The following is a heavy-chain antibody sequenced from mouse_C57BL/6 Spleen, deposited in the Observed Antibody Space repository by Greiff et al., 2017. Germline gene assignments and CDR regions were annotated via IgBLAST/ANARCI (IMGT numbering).Heavy chain of an antibody. CDR1: GYTFTSYW. J-gene: IGHJ1*03. Sequence: QVQLQQPGAELVRPGSSVKLSCKASGYTFTSYWMHWVKQRPIQGLEWIGNIDPSDSEPNYKQKFKDKATLPVDKSYSTAYMQLSSLTSEDSAVYYCARMGIDYYGSRKHFDVWGTGTTVTVSS. D-gene: IGHD1-1*01. CDR2: IDPSDSEP. CDR3: ARMGIDYYGSRKHFDV. V-gene: IGHV1-52*01.